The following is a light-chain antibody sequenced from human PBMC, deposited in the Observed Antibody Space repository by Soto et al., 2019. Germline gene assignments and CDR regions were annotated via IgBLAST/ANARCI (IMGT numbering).Light chain of an antibody. CDR2: GAS. J-gene: IGKJ1*01. V-gene: IGKV3-20*01. Sequence: EIVLTQSPGTLSLSPGERATLSCRASQSVSSSYLAWYQQKPGQAPRLLIYGASSRATGIPDRFSGSGSGTDFTLTISRLEPEAFAVYYCQQYGSSPRVTCGQGTKVVIK. CDR3: QQYGSSPRVT. CDR1: QSVSSSY.